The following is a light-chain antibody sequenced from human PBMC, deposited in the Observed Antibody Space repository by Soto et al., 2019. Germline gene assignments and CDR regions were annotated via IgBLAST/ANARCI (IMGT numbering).Light chain of an antibody. CDR3: HHYGSSRNT. V-gene: IGKV3-20*01. CDR2: AAS. J-gene: IGKJ2*01. CDR1: QTVRSSY. Sequence: DMVLTQSPGTLSLSPGETATLSCRASQTVRSSYLAWYQQKPGQAPRLLIYAASSRATGIPDRFSGSGSGTDFTLTISRLEPGDFAVYYCHHYGSSRNTFGQGTKLEIK.